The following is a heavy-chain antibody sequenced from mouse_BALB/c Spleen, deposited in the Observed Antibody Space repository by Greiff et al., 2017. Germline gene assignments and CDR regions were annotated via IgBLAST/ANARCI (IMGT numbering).Heavy chain of an antibody. CDR3: ARGGLLYAMDY. CDR2: ISDGGSYT. V-gene: IGHV5-4*02. CDR1: GFTFSDYY. Sequence: DVKVEESGGGLVQPGGSRKLSCAASGFTFSDYYMYWVRQTPEKRLEWVATISDGGSYTYYPYSVKGRFTISRDTAKNNLYLQMSSLKSEDTAMYYCARGGLLYAMDYWGQGTSVTVSS. D-gene: IGHD1-1*01. J-gene: IGHJ4*01.